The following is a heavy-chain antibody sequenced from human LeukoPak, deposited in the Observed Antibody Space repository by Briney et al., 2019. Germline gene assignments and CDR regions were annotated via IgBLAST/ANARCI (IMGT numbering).Heavy chain of an antibody. Sequence: PGGSLRLSCAASGFTFSSYAIHWVRQAPGKGLEWVAVISYDGSNKYYADSVKGRFTISRDNSKNTLYLQMNSLRAEDTAVYYCAKGGYSRGWRNWFDPWGQGTLVTVSS. CDR3: AKGGYSRGWRNWFDP. CDR2: ISYDGSNK. V-gene: IGHV3-30-3*01. CDR1: GFTFSSYA. J-gene: IGHJ5*02. D-gene: IGHD6-19*01.